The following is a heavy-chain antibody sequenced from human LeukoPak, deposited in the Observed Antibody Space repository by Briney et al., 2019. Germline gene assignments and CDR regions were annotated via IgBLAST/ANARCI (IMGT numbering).Heavy chain of an antibody. V-gene: IGHV4-59*01. D-gene: IGHD6-13*01. Sequence: SETLSLTCTVSGGSIRRYHWSWIRQPPGKGLEWIGFISDSGTTNYNPSLQSRVTISVDTSKNQFSLNLSSVTAADTALYYCARDKIAAVGDSLEIWGQGTVVTVSS. CDR2: ISDSGTT. J-gene: IGHJ3*02. CDR1: GGSIRRYH. CDR3: ARDKIAAVGDSLEI.